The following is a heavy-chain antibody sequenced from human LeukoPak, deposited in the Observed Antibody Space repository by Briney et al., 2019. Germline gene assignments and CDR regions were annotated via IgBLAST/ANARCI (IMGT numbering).Heavy chain of an antibody. CDR2: NNCNNGGT. Sequence: GASVKVSCRASGYTFTGYYIHWVRQAPGQGLDWMGWNNCNNGGTKYAQKFQDRVTMTRATSITTAYMELTNLKSDDTAVYYCARGDLAFVPAADRFGYYLWGQGTLVTVSS. CDR3: ARGDLAFVPAADRFGYYL. CDR1: GYTFTGYY. D-gene: IGHD2-2*01. V-gene: IGHV1-2*02. J-gene: IGHJ4*02.